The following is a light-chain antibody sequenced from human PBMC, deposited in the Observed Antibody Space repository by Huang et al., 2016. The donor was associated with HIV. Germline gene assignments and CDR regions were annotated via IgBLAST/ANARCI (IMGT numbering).Light chain of an antibody. CDR1: QGINNF. CDR2: AAS. Sequence: AIRMTQSPSSLSASTGNRVNITCRASQGINNFLAWYQQKPGKAPNLLIYAASILATGVPSRFSGSGSGTEFNLSISCLQSEDFATYYCQQYYSYRTFGQGTQVEIK. J-gene: IGKJ1*01. V-gene: IGKV1-8*01. CDR3: QQYYSYRT.